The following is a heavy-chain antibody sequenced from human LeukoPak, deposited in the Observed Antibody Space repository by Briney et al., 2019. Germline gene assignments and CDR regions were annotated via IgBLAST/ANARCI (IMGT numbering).Heavy chain of an antibody. CDR2: ISGSGGST. CDR3: AKPHPSITMIVVVPNAFDI. D-gene: IGHD3-22*01. Sequence: GGSLRLSCAASGFTFSSYWMSWVRQAPGKGLEWVSAISGSGGSTYYADSVKGRFTISRDNSKNTLYLQMNSLRAEDTAVYYCAKPHPSITMIVVVPNAFDIWGQGTMVTVSS. J-gene: IGHJ3*02. V-gene: IGHV3-23*01. CDR1: GFTFSSYW.